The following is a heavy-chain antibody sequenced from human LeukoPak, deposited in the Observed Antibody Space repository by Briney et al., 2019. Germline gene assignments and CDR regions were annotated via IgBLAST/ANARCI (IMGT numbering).Heavy chain of an antibody. CDR2: IYHSGST. CDR1: GYSISSGYY. Sequence: PSETLSLTCTVSGYSISSGYYWGWIRQPPGKGLEWIGSIYHSGSTYYNPSLKSRVTISVDTSKNQFSLKLSSVTAADTAVYYCVKLLSGPFDYWGQGTLVTVSS. CDR3: VKLLSGPFDY. D-gene: IGHD3-10*01. J-gene: IGHJ4*02. V-gene: IGHV4-38-2*02.